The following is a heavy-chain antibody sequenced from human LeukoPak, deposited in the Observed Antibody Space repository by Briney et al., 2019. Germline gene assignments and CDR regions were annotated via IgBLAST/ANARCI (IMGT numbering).Heavy chain of an antibody. Sequence: GGSRRLSCAASRFTFSSYSMNWVRQAPGKGLEWVSYISSSSSTIYYADSVKGRFTISRDNAKNSLYLQMNSLRAEDTAVYYCARDGTLQWQKVGAFDIWGQGTMVTVSS. V-gene: IGHV3-48*04. CDR2: ISSSSSTI. J-gene: IGHJ3*02. D-gene: IGHD6-19*01. CDR1: RFTFSSYS. CDR3: ARDGTLQWQKVGAFDI.